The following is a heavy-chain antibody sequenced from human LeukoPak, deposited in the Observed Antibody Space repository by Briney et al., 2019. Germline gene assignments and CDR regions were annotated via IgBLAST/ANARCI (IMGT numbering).Heavy chain of an antibody. V-gene: IGHV4-34*01. CDR1: GGSFSGYY. CDR3: ARVGGLLWFGELSIDAFDI. D-gene: IGHD3-10*01. Sequence: SETLSLTCAVYGGSFSGYYWSWIRQPPGKGLEWIGEINHSGSTNYNPSLKSRVTISVDTSKNQFSLKLSSVTAADTAVYYCARVGGLLWFGELSIDAFDIWGQGTMVTVSS. CDR2: INHSGST. J-gene: IGHJ3*02.